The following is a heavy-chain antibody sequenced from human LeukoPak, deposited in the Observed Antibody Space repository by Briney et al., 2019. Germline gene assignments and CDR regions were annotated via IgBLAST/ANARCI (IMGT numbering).Heavy chain of an antibody. Sequence: PSETLSLTCTVSGGSISSYYWSWIRQPPGKGLEWIGYIYYSGSTNYNPSFKSRVTISVDTSKNQFSLKLSSVTAADTAVYYCAREGYYDSSGYPTFDYWGQGTLVTVSS. CDR3: AREGYYDSSGYPTFDY. CDR2: IYYSGST. J-gene: IGHJ4*02. CDR1: GGSISSYY. V-gene: IGHV4-59*01. D-gene: IGHD3-22*01.